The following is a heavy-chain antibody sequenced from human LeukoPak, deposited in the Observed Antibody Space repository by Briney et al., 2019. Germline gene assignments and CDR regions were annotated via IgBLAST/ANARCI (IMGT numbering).Heavy chain of an antibody. J-gene: IGHJ4*02. Sequence: GGSLRLSCAVSGFTAGYNYMSWVRQAPGKGLEWVSVIYRGDTYYADSVKDRFTISRDDSKNTVFLQMNRLRADDTAVYFCASYYCSSGSCYFDTWGQGTLVAVSS. CDR2: IYRGDT. V-gene: IGHV3-53*01. D-gene: IGHD2-15*01. CDR1: GFTAGYNY. CDR3: ASYYCSSGSCYFDT.